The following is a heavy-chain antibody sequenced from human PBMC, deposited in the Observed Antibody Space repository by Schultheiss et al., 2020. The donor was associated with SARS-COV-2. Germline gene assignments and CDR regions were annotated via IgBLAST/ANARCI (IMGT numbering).Heavy chain of an antibody. CDR2: IYYSGST. V-gene: IGHV4-61*01. J-gene: IGHJ4*02. D-gene: IGHD3-10*01. CDR3: ARGGPGEGSTGAIGDY. Sequence: SETLSLTCTVYGGSVSSGSYYWSWIRQPPGKGLEWIGYIYYSGSTNYNPSLKSRVTISVDTSKNQFSLKLSSVTAADTAVYYCARGGPGEGSTGAIGDYWGQGTLVTVSS. CDR1: GGSVSSGSYY.